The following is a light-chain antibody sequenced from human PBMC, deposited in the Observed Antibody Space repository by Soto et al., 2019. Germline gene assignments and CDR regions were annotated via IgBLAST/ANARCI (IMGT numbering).Light chain of an antibody. Sequence: EIVMTQSPATLSVSPGVRATLSCRARPSVSSNLAWYQQKPCRAPRLLTYGASTRVSGVPARFSGSGSGTEFTLIIGSLQSEDFAVYYCQQYNNWPPLAFGQGTKVEIK. CDR2: GAS. V-gene: IGKV3-15*01. CDR1: PSVSSN. CDR3: QQYNNWPPLA. J-gene: IGKJ1*01.